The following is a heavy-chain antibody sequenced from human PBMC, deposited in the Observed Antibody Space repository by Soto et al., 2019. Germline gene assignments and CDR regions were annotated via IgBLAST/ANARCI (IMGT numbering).Heavy chain of an antibody. CDR1: GYTFTGYY. CDR3: VRSPNTWSEGWFDP. Sequence: ASVKVSCKASGYTFTGYYMHWVRQAPGQGLEWMGWINPNSGGTNYAQNFQGWVTMTRDTSISTAYMELNRLRSDDTAVYYCVRSPNTWSEGWFDPWGQGTLVTVSS. J-gene: IGHJ5*02. D-gene: IGHD2-8*01. V-gene: IGHV1-2*04. CDR2: INPNSGGT.